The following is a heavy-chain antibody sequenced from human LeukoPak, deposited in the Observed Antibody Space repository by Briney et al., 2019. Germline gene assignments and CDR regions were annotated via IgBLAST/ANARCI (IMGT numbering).Heavy chain of an antibody. CDR3: ARVKQQLVAPDY. Sequence: GGSPRLSCAASGFTFSSYEMNWVRQAPGKGLEWVSYISSSGSTIYYADSVKGRFTISRDNAKNSLYLQMNSLRAEDTAVYYCARVKQQLVAPDYWGQGTLVTVSS. CDR1: GFTFSSYE. D-gene: IGHD6-13*01. J-gene: IGHJ4*02. V-gene: IGHV3-48*03. CDR2: ISSSGSTI.